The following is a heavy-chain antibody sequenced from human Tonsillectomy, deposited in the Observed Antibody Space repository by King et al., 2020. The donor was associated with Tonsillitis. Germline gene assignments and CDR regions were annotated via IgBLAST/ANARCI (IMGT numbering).Heavy chain of an antibody. CDR1: GFTFSSYW. V-gene: IGHV3-7*01. CDR2: IKQDGSEK. CDR3: ARDPGYYDSSGYSVVGFDNYMDV. Sequence: VQLVESGGGLVQPGGSLRLSCAASGFTFSSYWMSWVRQAPGKGLEWVANIKQDGSEKYYVDSVKGRFTISRDNAKNSLYLQMNSLRAEDTAVYYCARDPGYYDSSGYSVVGFDNYMDVWGKGTTVTVSS. J-gene: IGHJ6*03. D-gene: IGHD3-22*01.